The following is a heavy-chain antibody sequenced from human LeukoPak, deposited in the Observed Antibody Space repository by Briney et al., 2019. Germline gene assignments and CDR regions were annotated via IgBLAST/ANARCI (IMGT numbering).Heavy chain of an antibody. J-gene: IGHJ6*03. CDR2: IYTSGST. Sequence: PSQTLSLTCTVSGGTISSGSYYWSWIRQPAGKGLEWIGRIYTSGSTNYNPSLKSRVTISVDTSKNQFSLKLSSVTAADTAVYYCARVGRQLLQDYYYNYMDVWGKGTTVTVSS. D-gene: IGHD2-2*01. V-gene: IGHV4-61*02. CDR1: GGTISSGSYY. CDR3: ARVGRQLLQDYYYNYMDV.